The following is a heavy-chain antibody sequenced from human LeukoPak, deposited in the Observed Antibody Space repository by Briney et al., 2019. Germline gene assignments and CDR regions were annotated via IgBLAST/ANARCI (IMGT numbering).Heavy chain of an antibody. J-gene: IGHJ4*02. CDR2: IYPGDSDT. CDR1: GYSFTSYW. V-gene: IGHV5-51*01. Sequence: KIGESLKISSKGSGYSFTSYWIAWVRQMPGKGLEWMGIIYPGDSDTRYSPSFQGQVTISADKSISTAYLQWSSLKASDTAMYHCARQGSYFDYWAQGTLVTVSS. CDR3: ARQGSYFDY.